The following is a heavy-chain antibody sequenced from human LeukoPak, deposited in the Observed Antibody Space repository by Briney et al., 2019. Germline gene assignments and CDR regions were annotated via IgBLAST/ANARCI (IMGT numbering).Heavy chain of an antibody. Sequence: SVKVSCKASGGTFSSYAISWVRQAPGQGLEWMGRIIAIFGRANYAQKFQGRVTITTDESTSTAYMELSSLRSEDTAVYYCASVLAAAGRTYWGQGTLVTVSS. J-gene: IGHJ4*02. V-gene: IGHV1-69*05. CDR2: IIAIFGRA. CDR1: GGTFSSYA. CDR3: ASVLAAAGRTY. D-gene: IGHD6-13*01.